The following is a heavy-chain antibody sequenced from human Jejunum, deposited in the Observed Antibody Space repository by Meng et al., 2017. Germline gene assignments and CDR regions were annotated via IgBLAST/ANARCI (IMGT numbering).Heavy chain of an antibody. V-gene: IGHV4-4*07. Sequence: GSLRLSCNVSGDTISSYYGCWIRQPAGEGLEWIGQIQNSGSSSYNPSLKSRDTMLVDKSMNQFTLRLSSVTAADTAVYYCVKNSGKWFGPWGQGTLVTVSS. CDR1: GDTISSYY. CDR2: IQNSGSS. CDR3: VKNSGKWFGP. D-gene: IGHD3-10*01. J-gene: IGHJ5*02.